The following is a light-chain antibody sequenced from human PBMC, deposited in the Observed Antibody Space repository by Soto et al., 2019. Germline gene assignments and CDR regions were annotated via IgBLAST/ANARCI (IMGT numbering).Light chain of an antibody. J-gene: IGKJ4*01. CDR2: DAS. Sequence: EIVLTQSPATLSLSPGERATLSCRASQSVSSYLAWYQQKPGQAPRLLIYDASNRATGIPARFSGSGPGKDFTLTISSLEPEDFAVYYCQQRSNWPFTFGGGTKVEIK. CDR3: QQRSNWPFT. CDR1: QSVSSY. V-gene: IGKV3D-11*02.